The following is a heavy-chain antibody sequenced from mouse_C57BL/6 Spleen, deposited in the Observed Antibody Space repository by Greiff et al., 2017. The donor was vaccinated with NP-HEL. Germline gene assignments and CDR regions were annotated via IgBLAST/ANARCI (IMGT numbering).Heavy chain of an antibody. J-gene: IGHJ4*01. V-gene: IGHV14-2*01. CDR2: IDPEDGET. CDR3: SRDDYGSSRFFYYAMDY. D-gene: IGHD1-1*01. Sequence: DVKLQESGAELVKPGASVKLSCTASGFNIKDYYMHWVKQRTEQGLEWIGRIDPEDGETKYAPKFQGKATITADTSSNTAYLQLSSLKSEDTAVYYLSRDDYGSSRFFYYAMDYWGQGTSVTVSS. CDR1: GFNIKDYY.